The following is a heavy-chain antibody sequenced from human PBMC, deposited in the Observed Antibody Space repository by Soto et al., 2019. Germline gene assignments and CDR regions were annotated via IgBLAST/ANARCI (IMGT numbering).Heavy chain of an antibody. V-gene: IGHV4-59*08. Sequence: QVQLQESGPGLVKPSETLSLTCTVSGGSISSYYWSWIRQPPGKGLEWIGYIDYSGSTNYTPSLKSRVTISVDTSKNQFSLKLSSVTAADTAVYYCARPPAAWGQGTLVTVSS. CDR3: ARPPAA. J-gene: IGHJ5*02. CDR1: GGSISSYY. CDR2: IDYSGST.